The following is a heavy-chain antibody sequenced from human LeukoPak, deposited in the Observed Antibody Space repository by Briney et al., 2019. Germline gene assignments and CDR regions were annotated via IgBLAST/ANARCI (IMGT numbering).Heavy chain of an antibody. CDR1: GFTFSSYA. D-gene: IGHD5-18*01. V-gene: IGHV3-30-3*01. CDR2: ISYDGSNK. J-gene: IGHJ4*02. Sequence: GRSLRLSCAASGFTFSSYAMHWVRQAPGKGLEWVAVISYDGSNKYYADSVKGRFTISRDNSKNTLYLQMNSLRAEDTAVYYCARVETAMVNYFDYWGQGTLVTVSS. CDR3: ARVETAMVNYFDY.